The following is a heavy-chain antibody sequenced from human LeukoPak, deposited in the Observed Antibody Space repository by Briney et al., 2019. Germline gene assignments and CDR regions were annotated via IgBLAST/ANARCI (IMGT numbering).Heavy chain of an antibody. Sequence: KPSETLSLTCTVSGYSISSGYYWGWIRQPPGKGLEWIGSIYHSGSTYYNPSLKSRVTISVDTSKNQFSLKLSSVTAADTAVYYCARYIYYYYYMDVWGKGTTVTVSS. J-gene: IGHJ6*03. CDR3: ARYIYYYYYMDV. V-gene: IGHV4-38-2*02. CDR2: IYHSGST. CDR1: GYSISSGYY.